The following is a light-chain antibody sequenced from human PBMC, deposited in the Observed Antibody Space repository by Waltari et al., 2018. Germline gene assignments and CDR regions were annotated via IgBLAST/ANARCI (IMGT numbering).Light chain of an antibody. CDR1: QSLSRSR. J-gene: IGKJ2*01. Sequence: EVVLTQSTGTLSLSPGQRPTLSCRSSQSLSRSRLAWYQQKPGQAPRLLMYAASRRATGIPDRFSGSGTGTDVSLTVSRVEPEDSAVYYCQQYGSSVMYTFGQGTKLEIQ. V-gene: IGKV3-20*01. CDR3: QQYGSSVMYT. CDR2: AAS.